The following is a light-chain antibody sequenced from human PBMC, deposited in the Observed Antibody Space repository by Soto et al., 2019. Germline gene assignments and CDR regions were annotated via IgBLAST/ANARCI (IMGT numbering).Light chain of an antibody. CDR1: QSVSNRR. CDR2: GAS. V-gene: IGKV3-20*01. CDR3: QQYGRSIT. J-gene: IGKJ5*01. Sequence: EIVLTQSPGTLSLSPGEIATLSCRASQSVSNRRLAWYQQKPGQAPRLLIYGASSRATGIPDRFSGSGSGTDFTLTINRLEPEDFAVYSCQQYGRSITFGQGTRLEIK.